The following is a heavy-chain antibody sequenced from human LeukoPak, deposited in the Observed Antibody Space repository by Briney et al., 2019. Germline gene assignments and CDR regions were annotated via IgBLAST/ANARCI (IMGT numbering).Heavy chain of an antibody. CDR2: ISSNGGST. V-gene: IGHV3-64*01. CDR1: GFTFSSYA. CDR3: ARRAGDYSHPYDY. J-gene: IGHJ4*02. Sequence: GGSLRLSCAASGFTFSSYAMHWVRQAPGKGLEYVSAISSNGGSTYYANSVKGRFTISRDNSKNALYLQLNSLRAEDTAVYYCARRAGDYSHPYDYWGQGTLVTVSS. D-gene: IGHD3-22*01.